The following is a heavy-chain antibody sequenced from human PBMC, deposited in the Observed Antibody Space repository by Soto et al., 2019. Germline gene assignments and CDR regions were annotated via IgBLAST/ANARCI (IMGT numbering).Heavy chain of an antibody. V-gene: IGHV1-3*01. J-gene: IGHJ4*02. CDR2: INAGNGNT. CDR1: GYTFTSYA. D-gene: IGHD3-9*01. Sequence: GASVKVSCKASGYTFTSYAMHWVRQAPGQRLEWMGWINAGNGNTKYSQKFQGRVTMTRDTSTSTAYMELRSLRSDDTAVYYCARVYDWSFFDYWGQGTLVTVSS. CDR3: ARVYDWSFFDY.